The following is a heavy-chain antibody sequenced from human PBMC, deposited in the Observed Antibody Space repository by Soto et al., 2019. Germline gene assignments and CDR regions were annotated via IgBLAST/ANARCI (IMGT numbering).Heavy chain of an antibody. V-gene: IGHV4-30-2*01. CDR3: ARAMSTVTTIDY. Sequence: SETLSLTCAVSGGSISSGGYSWSWIRQPPGKGLEWIGYIYHSGSTYYNPSLKSRVTISVDRSKNQFSLKLSSVTAADTAVYYCARAMSTVTTIDYSGQGTLVTVSS. CDR1: GGSISSGGYS. CDR2: IYHSGST. J-gene: IGHJ4*02. D-gene: IGHD4-17*01.